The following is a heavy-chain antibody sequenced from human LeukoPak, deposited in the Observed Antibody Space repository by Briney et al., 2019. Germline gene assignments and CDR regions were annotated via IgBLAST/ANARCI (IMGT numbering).Heavy chain of an antibody. CDR3: AKDSYYDILTGYEDY. J-gene: IGHJ4*02. V-gene: IGHV3-23*01. CDR2: ISGSGGST. Sequence: GSLRLSCAASGFTFSSYAMSWVRQAPGKGLEWVSAISGSGGSTCYADSVKGRFTISRDNSKNTLYLQMNSLRAEDTAVYYCAKDSYYDILTGYEDYWGQGTLVTVSS. D-gene: IGHD3-9*01. CDR1: GFTFSSYA.